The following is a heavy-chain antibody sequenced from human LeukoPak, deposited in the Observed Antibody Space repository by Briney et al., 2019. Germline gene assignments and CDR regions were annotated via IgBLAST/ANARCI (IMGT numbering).Heavy chain of an antibody. CDR3: AKDVYVDTAMVYYYYGMDV. D-gene: IGHD5-18*01. CDR1: GFTFSSYA. V-gene: IGHV3-23*01. CDR2: ISGSGGST. Sequence: GGSLRLSCAASGFTFSSYAMSWVRQAPGKGLEWVSAISGSGGSTYHADSVKGRFTISRDNSKNTLYLQMNSLRAEDTAVYYCAKDVYVDTAMVYYYYGMDVWGQGTTVTVSS. J-gene: IGHJ6*02.